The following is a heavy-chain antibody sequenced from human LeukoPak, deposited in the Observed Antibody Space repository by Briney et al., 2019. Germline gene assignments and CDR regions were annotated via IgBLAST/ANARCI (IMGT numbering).Heavy chain of an antibody. CDR3: ANYGSGSVDY. J-gene: IGHJ4*02. V-gene: IGHV3-30*18. CDR1: AFTFSSYG. CDR2: ISYDGSNK. D-gene: IGHD3-10*01. Sequence: GGSLRLSCAASAFTFSSYGMHWVRQAPGKGLEWVAVISYDGSNKYYADSVKGRFTISRDNSKNTLYLQMHSLRAEDTAVYYCANYGSGSVDYWGQGTLVTVSS.